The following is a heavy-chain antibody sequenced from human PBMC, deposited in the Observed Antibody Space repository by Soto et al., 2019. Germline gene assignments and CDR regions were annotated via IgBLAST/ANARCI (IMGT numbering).Heavy chain of an antibody. J-gene: IGHJ4*01. CDR3: VAAPARAKSAY. V-gene: IGHV4-59*01. CDR2: GLRPDYT. CDR1: GGSINDYY. Sequence: QVQLQESGPGLVKPSETLSLTCTVSGGSINDYYWSWTRQPPGKGLEWISYGLRPDYTGSNPSLRNRVTISSDTSTTQFSLRLMSVTTAHTAVYYCVAAPARAKSAYWGQGTLVTVSS.